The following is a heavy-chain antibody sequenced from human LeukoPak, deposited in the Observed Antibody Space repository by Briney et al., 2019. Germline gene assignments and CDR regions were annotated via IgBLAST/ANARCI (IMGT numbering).Heavy chain of an antibody. CDR2: ISSSSSTI. CDR3: ARGARSHFNYYGMDF. CDR1: GFTFSSYS. D-gene: IGHD4/OR15-4a*01. V-gene: IGHV3-48*01. J-gene: IGHJ6*02. Sequence: PGGSLRLSCAASGFTFSSYSINWVRQAPGKGLEWVSYISSSSSTIYYADSVKGRFTISRDNAKNSLYLQMNSLRAEDTAVYYCARGARSHFNYYGMDFWGQGTTVTVSS.